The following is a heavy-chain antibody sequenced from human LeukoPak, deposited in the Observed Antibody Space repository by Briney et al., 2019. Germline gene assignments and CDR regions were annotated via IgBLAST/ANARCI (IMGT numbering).Heavy chain of an antibody. J-gene: IGHJ4*02. CDR2: ISGCGGST. V-gene: IGHV3-23*01. D-gene: IGHD3-10*01. Sequence: PGGSLRLSCAASGFTFSSYTMNWVRQAPGKGLEWVSAISGCGGSTYYADSAKGRFTISRDNPKNTLYLQMNSLRAEDTAVYYCAKESEYYGSGSSLYDYWGQGTLVTVSS. CDR3: AKESEYYGSGSSLYDY. CDR1: GFTFSSYT.